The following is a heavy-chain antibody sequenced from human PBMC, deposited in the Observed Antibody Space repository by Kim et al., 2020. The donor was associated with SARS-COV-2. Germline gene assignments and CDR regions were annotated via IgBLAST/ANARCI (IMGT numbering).Heavy chain of an antibody. CDR1: GFTFSSYG. V-gene: IGHV3-30*18. CDR2: ISYDGSNK. CDR3: AKELPGADAFDI. D-gene: IGHD1-1*01. J-gene: IGHJ3*02. Sequence: GGSLRLSCAASGFTFSSYGMHWVRQAPGKGLEWVAVISYDGSNKYYADSVKGRFTISRDNSKNTLYLQMNSLRAEDTAVYYCAKELPGADAFDIWGQGTMVTVSS.